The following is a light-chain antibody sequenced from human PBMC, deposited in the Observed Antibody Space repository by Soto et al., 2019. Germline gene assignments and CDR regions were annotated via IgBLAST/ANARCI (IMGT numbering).Light chain of an antibody. CDR1: KIGSKS. Sequence: SYELTQPPSVSVAPGKTARITCGGNKIGSKSGHWYQQKPGQAPVLVIYYVSDRPSGIPERFSGSNSGNTATLTISRVEAGDEADYYCQVWDSSSDHVVFGGGTKLTVL. J-gene: IGLJ2*01. CDR2: YVS. V-gene: IGLV3-21*04. CDR3: QVWDSSSDHVV.